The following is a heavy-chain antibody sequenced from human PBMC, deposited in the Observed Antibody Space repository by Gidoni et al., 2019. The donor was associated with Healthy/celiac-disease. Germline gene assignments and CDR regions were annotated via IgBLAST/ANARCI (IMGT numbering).Heavy chain of an antibody. CDR2: ISWNSGSI. CDR1: GFTFDDYA. V-gene: IGHV3-9*01. CDR3: AKDEGSSWGGAFDI. J-gene: IGHJ3*02. Sequence: EVQLVESGGGLVQPGRSLRLSCAASGFTFDDYAMHWVRQAPGKGLEWVSGISWNSGSIGYADSVKGRFTISRDNAKNSLYLQMNSLRAEDTALYYCAKDEGSSWGGAFDIWGQGTMVTVSS. D-gene: IGHD6-13*01.